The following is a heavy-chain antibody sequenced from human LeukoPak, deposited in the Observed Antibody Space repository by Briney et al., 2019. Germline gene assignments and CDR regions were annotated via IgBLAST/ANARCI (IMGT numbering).Heavy chain of an antibody. Sequence: SETLSLTCAVYGGSFSGYYWSWMRQPPGKGLEWIGEINHSGSTNYNPSLKSRVTISVDTSKNQFSLTLSSVTAADTAVYYCARALRLISDYWGQGTLVTVSS. D-gene: IGHD3-16*01. CDR1: GGSFSGYY. CDR2: INHSGST. CDR3: ARALRLISDY. V-gene: IGHV4-34*01. J-gene: IGHJ4*02.